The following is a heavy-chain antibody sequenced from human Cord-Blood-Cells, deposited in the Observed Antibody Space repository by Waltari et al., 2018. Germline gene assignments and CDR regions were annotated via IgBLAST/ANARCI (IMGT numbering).Heavy chain of an antibody. CDR1: GGSFSGYY. J-gene: IGHJ4*02. CDR2: INHSGST. CDR3: ARGPREHVPRLRNYYFDY. Sequence: TLSLTCAVYGGSFSGYYWSWIRQPPGKGLEWIGEINHSGSTNYNPSLKSRVTISVDTSKNQFSLKLSSVTAADTAVYYCARGPREHVPRLRNYYFDYWGQGTLVTVSS. D-gene: IGHD6-6*01. V-gene: IGHV4-34*01.